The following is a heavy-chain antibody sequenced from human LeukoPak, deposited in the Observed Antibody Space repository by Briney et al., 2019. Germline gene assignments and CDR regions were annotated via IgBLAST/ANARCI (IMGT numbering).Heavy chain of an antibody. Sequence: PGGSLRLSCAASGFTFSSYWMSWVRQAPGKGLEWVADIKQDGSEKRDGSEKNYVDSVKGRFTISRDNAKNSLYLQMNSLRAEDTAVYYCARSGRGVDSFYFYMDVWGKGTTVTVSS. J-gene: IGHJ6*03. D-gene: IGHD3-10*01. CDR3: ARSGRGVDSFYFYMDV. CDR1: GFTFSSYW. V-gene: IGHV3-7*01. CDR2: IKQDGSEKRDGSEK.